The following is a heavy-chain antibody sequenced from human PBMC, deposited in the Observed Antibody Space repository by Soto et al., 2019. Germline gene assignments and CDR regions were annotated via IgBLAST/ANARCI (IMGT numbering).Heavy chain of an antibody. Sequence: QVQLVQSGAEVKKPGSSVKVSCKASGGTFSSYAISWVRQAPGQGLEWMGGIIPIFGTANYAQKFQGRVTFPGAKPTTTAYRGRTSLKPKTTPLNSGGETGARPTPLAYWGQETLVTVS. CDR1: GGTFSSYA. J-gene: IGHJ4*02. D-gene: IGHD3-16*01. V-gene: IGHV1-69*06. CDR3: GETGARPTPLAY. CDR2: IIPIFGTA.